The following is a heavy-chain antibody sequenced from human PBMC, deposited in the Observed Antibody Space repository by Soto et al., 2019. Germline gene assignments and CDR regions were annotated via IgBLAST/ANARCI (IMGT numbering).Heavy chain of an antibody. CDR2: INPNGGST. V-gene: IGHV1-46*03. J-gene: IGHJ3*02. CDR1: GYSFTSQY. CDR3: AREQGLRPGGGGTEPLDI. Sequence: QVQLVQSGAEVEKPGASVKISCKASGYSFTSQYVHWVRQAPGQGLEWMGIINPNGGSTTYAQKFQGGVTKNRDTSKSTVHTGLGSLASGDTAVYYCAREQGLRPGGGGTEPLDIWGQGTMVTVAS. D-gene: IGHD6-25*01.